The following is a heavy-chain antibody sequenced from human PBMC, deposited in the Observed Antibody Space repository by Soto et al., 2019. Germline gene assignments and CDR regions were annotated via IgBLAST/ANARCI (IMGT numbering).Heavy chain of an antibody. CDR2: IDYSGST. V-gene: IGHV4-39*01. J-gene: IGHJ4*02. CDR3: ASVSGATRTIDY. Sequence: LQLQESGPGLVKPSETLALTCTVSCGSISSSSYYWGRNRQPPVKGLEWIGSIDYSGSTYYNPSLKRLVTIAVDTSKNQFSLQLSSVTAADTAVYYCASVSGATRTIDYWGQGTLVTVSS. D-gene: IGHD5-12*01. CDR1: CGSISSSSYY.